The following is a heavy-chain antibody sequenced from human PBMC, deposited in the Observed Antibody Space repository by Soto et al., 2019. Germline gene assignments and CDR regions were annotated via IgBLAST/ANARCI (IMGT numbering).Heavy chain of an antibody. CDR3: AKCRGISVTGSVVGLDY. CDR2: INPSGGST. Sequence: ASVKVSCTASGYTFTSYYMHWVRQAPGQVLEWMGIINPSGGSTSYAQKFQGRVTISRDISRNTLFLQMNNLRAEDAAIYYCAKCRGISVTGSVVGLDYWGQGSLVTVSS. D-gene: IGHD6-19*01. V-gene: IGHV1-46*01. J-gene: IGHJ4*02. CDR1: GYTFTSYY.